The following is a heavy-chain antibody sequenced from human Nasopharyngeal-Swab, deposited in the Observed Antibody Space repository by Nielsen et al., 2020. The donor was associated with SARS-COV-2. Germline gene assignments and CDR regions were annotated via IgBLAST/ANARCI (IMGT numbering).Heavy chain of an antibody. CDR2: INHNERT. Sequence: SETLSLTCAVYGGSFSGDSWSWLRQPPGKGLEWIGEINHNERTNYNPSLKSRIAMLVDTSNNQVSLKVSSVSAGDTAVYYCARAGRVGDAYTGLDVWGQGTTVTVSS. CDR3: ARAGRVGDAYTGLDV. CDR1: GGSFSGDS. J-gene: IGHJ6*02. D-gene: IGHD5-24*01. V-gene: IGHV4-34*01.